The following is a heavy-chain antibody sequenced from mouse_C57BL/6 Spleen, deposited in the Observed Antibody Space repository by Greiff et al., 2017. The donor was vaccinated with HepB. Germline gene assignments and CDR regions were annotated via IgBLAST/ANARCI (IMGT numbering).Heavy chain of an antibody. CDR2: IDPETGGT. CDR1: GYTFTDYE. J-gene: IGHJ3*01. V-gene: IGHV1-15*01. Sequence: VKLMESGAELVRPGASVTLSCKASGYTFTDYEMHWVKQTPVHGLEWIGAIDPETGGTAYNQKFKGKAILTADKSSSTAYMELRSLTSEDSAVYYCTRGESFAYWGQGTLVTVSA. CDR3: TRGESFAY.